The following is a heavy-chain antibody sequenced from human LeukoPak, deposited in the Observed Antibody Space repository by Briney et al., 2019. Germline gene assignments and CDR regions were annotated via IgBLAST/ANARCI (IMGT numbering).Heavy chain of an antibody. CDR3: ARGFVDCSSTSCYFPLVYYYYGMDV. CDR1: GFTFSTYW. CDR2: IKEDGSEK. V-gene: IGHV3-7*01. J-gene: IGHJ6*02. D-gene: IGHD2-2*01. Sequence: GGSLGLSCAASGFTFSTYWMSWVRQAPGKGLERVANIKEDGSEKYYVGSVKGRSTVSRDNAKNSLFLQMNSLRVEDTAVYYCARGFVDCSSTSCYFPLVYYYYGMDVWGQGTTVTVSS.